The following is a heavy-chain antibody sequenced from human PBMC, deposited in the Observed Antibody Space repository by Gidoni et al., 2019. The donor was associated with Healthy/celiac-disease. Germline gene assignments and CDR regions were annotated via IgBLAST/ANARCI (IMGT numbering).Heavy chain of an antibody. D-gene: IGHD4-17*01. CDR1: GYSFTSYW. J-gene: IGHJ6*02. Sequence: EVQLVQSGAEVKKPGESLRISCTGSGYSFTSYWISWVRQMPGKGLEWMGRIDPSDSYTNYSPSCQGHVTISADKSISTAYLQWSSLKASDTAMYYCARHKGSDYIYYYYGMDVWGQGTTVTVSS. V-gene: IGHV5-10-1*03. CDR3: ARHKGSDYIYYYYGMDV. CDR2: IDPSDSYT.